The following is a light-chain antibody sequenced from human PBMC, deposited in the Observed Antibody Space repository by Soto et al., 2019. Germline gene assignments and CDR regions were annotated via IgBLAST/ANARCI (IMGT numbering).Light chain of an antibody. J-gene: IGKJ1*01. CDR2: GAS. CDR3: QHYRSSRGWT. V-gene: IGKV3-20*01. Sequence: EIVLTQSPGTLSLSPGERATLSCRASQSVSSSYLAWYQQKPGQAPRLLIYGASSRATGIPDRFSGSGSGTDFTITISRLEPEHFAVYYCQHYRSSRGWTFGQGTKVPVK. CDR1: QSVSSSY.